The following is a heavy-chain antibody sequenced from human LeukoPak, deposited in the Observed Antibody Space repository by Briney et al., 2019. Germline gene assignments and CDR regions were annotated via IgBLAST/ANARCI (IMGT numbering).Heavy chain of an antibody. CDR3: ARRESYYDSSGYYQYNWFDP. D-gene: IGHD3-22*01. Sequence: GESLKISGKGSGYSFTSYWSGGLRQMPGKGLEWMGIIYPGDSDTRYSPSFQGQVTISADKSISTAYLQWSSLKASDTAMYYCARRESYYDSSGYYQYNWFDPWGQGTLVTVSS. V-gene: IGHV5-51*01. CDR2: IYPGDSDT. J-gene: IGHJ5*02. CDR1: GYSFTSYW.